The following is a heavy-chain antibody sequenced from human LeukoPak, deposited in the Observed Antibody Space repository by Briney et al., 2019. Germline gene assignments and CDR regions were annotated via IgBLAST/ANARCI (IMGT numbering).Heavy chain of an antibody. J-gene: IGHJ5*02. CDR1: GYTFTSYD. D-gene: IGHD2-15*01. V-gene: IGHV1-8*01. CDR3: ARVIRLDCSGGSCYSNWFDP. CDR2: MNPNSGNT. Sequence: GASVKVSCKASGYTFTSYDINWVRQATGQGLEWMGWMNPNSGNTGYAQKFQGRVTMTRNTSISTAYMELSSLRSEDTAVYYCARVIRLDCSGGSCYSNWFDPWGQGTLVTVSS.